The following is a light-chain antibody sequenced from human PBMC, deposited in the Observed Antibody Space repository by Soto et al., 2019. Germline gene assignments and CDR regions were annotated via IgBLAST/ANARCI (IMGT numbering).Light chain of an antibody. CDR1: YDISSS. J-gene: IGKJ5*01. CDR3: QQLHDYPIT. Sequence: DIQLTQSPSFLSASVEDRVTISCRASYDISSSLAWYQQEPGKPPKLLIYDSSTLQTGVPSRFTGSGSGRKFTLTISGLQFGDFATYYCQQLHDYPITFGQGTRLEI. V-gene: IGKV1-9*01. CDR2: DSS.